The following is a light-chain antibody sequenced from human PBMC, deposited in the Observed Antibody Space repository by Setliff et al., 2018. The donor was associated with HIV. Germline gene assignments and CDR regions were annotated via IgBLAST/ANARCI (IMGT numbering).Light chain of an antibody. CDR3: SSHGAIGV. CDR2: EVT. V-gene: IGLV2-8*01. J-gene: IGLJ1*01. CDR1: SSDVGGYNF. Sequence: QSVLAQPPSASGSPGQSVTISCTGTSSDVGGYNFVSWYQQHPGKAPKLIIYEVTKRPSGVPDRFSGSKSGNTASLTVSGLQAEDEADYYCSSHGAIGVFGTGTKVTVL.